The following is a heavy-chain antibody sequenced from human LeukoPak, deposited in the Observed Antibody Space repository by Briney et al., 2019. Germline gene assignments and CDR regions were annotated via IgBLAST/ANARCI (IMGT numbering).Heavy chain of an antibody. CDR3: ARQSRATGTLDS. CDR2: IYYSGST. Sequence: SETLSLTCTVSGGSISSYYWSWIRQPPGKGLECIGYIYYSGSTNYNPSLKSRVTISLDTSKNQFSLKLSSVTAADTAVYYCARQSRATGTLDSWGQGTLVTVSS. V-gene: IGHV4-59*08. J-gene: IGHJ5*01. D-gene: IGHD6-13*01. CDR1: GGSISSYY.